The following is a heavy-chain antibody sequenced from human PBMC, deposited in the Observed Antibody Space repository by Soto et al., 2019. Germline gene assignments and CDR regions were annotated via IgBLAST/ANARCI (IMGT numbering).Heavy chain of an antibody. CDR1: GGSIRSYY. J-gene: IGHJ4*02. V-gene: IGHV4-59*01. Sequence: SETLTLTCTVSGGSIRSYYWSWIRQPPGKGLEWIGYIYYSGSTNYNPSLKSRVTISVDTSKNQFSLKLSSVTAADTAVYYCARVYCSSTSCYFYYFDYWGQGTLVTVSS. D-gene: IGHD2-2*01. CDR3: ARVYCSSTSCYFYYFDY. CDR2: IYYSGST.